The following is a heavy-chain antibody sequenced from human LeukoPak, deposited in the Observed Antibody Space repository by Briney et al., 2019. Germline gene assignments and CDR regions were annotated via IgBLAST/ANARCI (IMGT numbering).Heavy chain of an antibody. Sequence: GGSLRLSCTASGFTFGDYGMSWVRQAPGKGLEWVGFIRSKAYGGTTEYAASVKGRFTISRDDSKSIAYLQMNSLKTEDTAVYYCTRTPPGMATVYDAFDIWGQGTMVTVSS. J-gene: IGHJ3*02. CDR1: GFTFGDYG. V-gene: IGHV3-49*04. CDR2: IRSKAYGGTT. D-gene: IGHD5-24*01. CDR3: TRTPPGMATVYDAFDI.